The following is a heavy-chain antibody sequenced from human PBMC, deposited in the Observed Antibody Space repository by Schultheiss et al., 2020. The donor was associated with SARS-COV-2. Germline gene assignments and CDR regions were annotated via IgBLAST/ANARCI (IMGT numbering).Heavy chain of an antibody. D-gene: IGHD1-26*01. J-gene: IGHJ6*02. Sequence: SETLSLTCTVSGGSISSYYWSWIRQPAGKGLEWIGRIYTSGSTNYNPSLKSRVTISVDTSKNQFSLKLSSVTAADTAVYYCARGWDTGSHYYYYYGMDVWGQGTTVTVSS. V-gene: IGHV4-4*07. CDR1: GGSISSYY. CDR2: IYTSGST. CDR3: ARGWDTGSHYYYYYGMDV.